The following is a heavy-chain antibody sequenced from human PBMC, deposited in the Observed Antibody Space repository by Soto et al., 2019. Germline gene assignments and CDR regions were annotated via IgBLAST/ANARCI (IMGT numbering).Heavy chain of an antibody. D-gene: IGHD1-7*01. CDR1: GFTFSDYY. J-gene: IGHJ3*02. CDR2: ISSNGHTI. CDR3: ARVSRDGWANYRNAFDI. V-gene: IGHV3-11*01. Sequence: QVQLVESGGGLVKPGGSLRLSCAASGFTFSDYYMSWIRQAPGKGLEWVSYISSNGHTIFYADSVRGRFTISRDNAKNSLYLQMKSLRAEDTAVYYCARVSRDGWANYRNAFDIWGQGTMVTVSS.